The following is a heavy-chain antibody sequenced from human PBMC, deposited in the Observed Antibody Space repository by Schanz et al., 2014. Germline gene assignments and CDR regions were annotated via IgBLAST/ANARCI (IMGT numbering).Heavy chain of an antibody. J-gene: IGHJ5*02. CDR2: IDYRGNP. CDR3: ARVRPGFAIDP. CDR1: GGSFSDYY. V-gene: IGHV4-34*01. D-gene: IGHD6-25*01. Sequence: QVQLQQWGAGLLKPSETLSLTCAVYGGSFSDYYWSWIRQPPGKGLEWIGHIDYRGNPYYNESLKSRLTISLHASENQFSLQLTSVTAADTAVYYCARVRPGFAIDPWGQGTLVTVSS.